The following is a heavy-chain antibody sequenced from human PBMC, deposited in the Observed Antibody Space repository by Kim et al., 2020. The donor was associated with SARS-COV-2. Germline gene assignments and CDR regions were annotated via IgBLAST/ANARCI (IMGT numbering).Heavy chain of an antibody. CDR2: ISSSGSTI. Sequence: GGSLRLSCAASGFTFSSYEMNWVRQAPGKGLEWVSYISSSGSTIYYADSVKGRFTISRDNAKNSLYLQMNSLRAEDTAVYYCAREEREWLRFRCGFDYWGQGTLVTVSS. D-gene: IGHD5-12*01. CDR3: AREEREWLRFRCGFDY. V-gene: IGHV3-48*03. CDR1: GFTFSSYE. J-gene: IGHJ4*02.